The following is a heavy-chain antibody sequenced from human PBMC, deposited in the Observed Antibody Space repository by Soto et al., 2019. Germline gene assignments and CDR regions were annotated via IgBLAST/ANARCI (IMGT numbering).Heavy chain of an antibody. Sequence: VNPTETLTLPCTVSGFSRSNARMGVSWIRQPPGKALEWLAHIFSNDEKSYSTSLKSRLTISKDTSKSQVVLTMTNMDPVDTATYYCARIEDIAARLDYFDYWGQGTLVTVSS. D-gene: IGHD6-6*01. CDR2: IFSNDEK. V-gene: IGHV2-26*01. CDR1: GFSRSNARMG. J-gene: IGHJ4*02. CDR3: ARIEDIAARLDYFDY.